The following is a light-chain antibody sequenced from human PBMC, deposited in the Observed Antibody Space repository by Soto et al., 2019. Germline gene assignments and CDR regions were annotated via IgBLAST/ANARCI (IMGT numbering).Light chain of an antibody. CDR3: CSYGGSYTWV. Sequence: QSVLTQPPSASGSPGQSVTISCTGTSSDVGFYNFVSWYQQNPGKAPTLMIFDVSQRPSGVPDRFSGSKSGNTASLTISGLQAEDEADYYCCSYGGSYTWVFGGGTKLTVL. V-gene: IGLV2-11*01. CDR1: SSDVGFYNF. CDR2: DVS. J-gene: IGLJ3*02.